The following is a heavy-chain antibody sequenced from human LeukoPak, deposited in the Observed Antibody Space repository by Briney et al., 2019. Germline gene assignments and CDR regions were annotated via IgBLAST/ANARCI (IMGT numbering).Heavy chain of an antibody. CDR3: ARILEGSYYGFDY. CDR1: GYTFTGYY. J-gene: IGHJ4*02. CDR2: INPNSGGT. Sequence: ASVKVSCKASGYTFTGYYMHWVRQAPGQGLEWMGWINPNSGGTNYAQKFQGRVTMTRDTSISTAYMELSRPRSDDTAVYYCARILEGSYYGFDYWGQGTLVTVSS. V-gene: IGHV1-2*02. D-gene: IGHD1-26*01.